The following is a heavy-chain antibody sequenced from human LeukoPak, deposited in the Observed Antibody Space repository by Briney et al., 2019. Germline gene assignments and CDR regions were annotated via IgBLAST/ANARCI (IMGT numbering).Heavy chain of an antibody. D-gene: IGHD5-18*01. CDR1: GYTFTSYD. CDR3: ARVGYSYGFYYYYYYYMDV. J-gene: IGHJ6*03. Sequence: ASVKVSCKASGYTFTSYDINWVRQATGQGLEWMGWMNPNSGNTGYAQKFQGRVTITRDTSISTAYMELSSLRSEDTAVYYCARVGYSYGFYYYYYYYMDVWGKGTTVTVSS. V-gene: IGHV1-8*03. CDR2: MNPNSGNT.